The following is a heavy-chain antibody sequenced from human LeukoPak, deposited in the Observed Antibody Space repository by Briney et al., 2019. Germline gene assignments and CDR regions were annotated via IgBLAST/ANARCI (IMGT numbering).Heavy chain of an antibody. D-gene: IGHD5-24*01. V-gene: IGHV4-61*01. Sequence: PSETLSLTCTVSGGSISSGSYYWSWIRQPPGKGLEWIGYIYYSGSTNYNPSLKSRVTISVDTSKNQFSLKLSSVTAADTAVYYCARPHRDTPYDAFDIWGQGTMVTVSS. CDR2: IYYSGST. CDR1: GGSISSGSYY. CDR3: ARPHRDTPYDAFDI. J-gene: IGHJ3*02.